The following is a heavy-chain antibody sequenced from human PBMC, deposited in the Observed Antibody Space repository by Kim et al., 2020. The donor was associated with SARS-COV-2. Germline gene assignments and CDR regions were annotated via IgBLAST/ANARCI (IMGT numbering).Heavy chain of an antibody. V-gene: IGHV4-39*01. D-gene: IGHD3-10*01. CDR3: GSSGRFDAFDI. CDR1: GGSISSSSYY. Sequence: SETLSLTCTVSGGSISSSSYYWGWIRQPPGKGLEWIGSIYYSGSTYYNPSLKSRVTISVDTSKNQFSLKLSSVTAADTAVYYCGSSGRFDAFDIWGQGTMVTVSS. J-gene: IGHJ3*02. CDR2: IYYSGST.